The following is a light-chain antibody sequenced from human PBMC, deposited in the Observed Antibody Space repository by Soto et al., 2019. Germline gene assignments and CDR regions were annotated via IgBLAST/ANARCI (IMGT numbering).Light chain of an antibody. Sequence: EIVLTQSPGTLSLSPGERATLSCRASQSVSSTYLAWYQQNPGQAPRLLIYGASSRATGIPDRFSGSGSRTDFPLTISRLEPEDFAVYFCQQYGSSSYTFGQGTKLEIK. V-gene: IGKV3-20*01. CDR3: QQYGSSSYT. CDR2: GAS. J-gene: IGKJ2*01. CDR1: QSVSSTY.